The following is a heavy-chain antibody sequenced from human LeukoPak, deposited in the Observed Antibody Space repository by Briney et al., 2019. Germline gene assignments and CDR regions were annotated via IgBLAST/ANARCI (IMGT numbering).Heavy chain of an antibody. D-gene: IGHD5-24*01. J-gene: IGHJ4*02. Sequence: GESLKISCKASGYSFSTYWIAWVRQMPGKGLEWMGIIYPGDSETKYSPSFQGQVTISADKSITTAYLQWSSLRASDTAIYYCARQTHSYSYFENWGQGTLVTVSA. CDR3: ARQTHSYSYFEN. CDR1: GYSFSTYW. CDR2: IYPGDSET. V-gene: IGHV5-51*01.